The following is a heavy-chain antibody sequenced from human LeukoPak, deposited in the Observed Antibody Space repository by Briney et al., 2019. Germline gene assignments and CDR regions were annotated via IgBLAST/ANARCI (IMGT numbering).Heavy chain of an antibody. CDR1: NDSINSGTSF. Sequence: SQTLSLTCTVSNDSINSGTSFWSWIRQPAGKGLEWIGRIYSSGSTNYNPSLKSRVTISVDTSKNQFSLKLSSVTAADTAVYYCARATYYYDSSGYYHLYYYYYMDVWGKGTTVTVSS. CDR3: ARATYYYDSSGYYHLYYYYYMDV. J-gene: IGHJ6*03. D-gene: IGHD3-22*01. CDR2: IYSSGST. V-gene: IGHV4-61*02.